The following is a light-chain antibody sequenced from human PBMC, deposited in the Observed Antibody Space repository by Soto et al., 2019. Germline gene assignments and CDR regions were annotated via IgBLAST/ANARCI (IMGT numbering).Light chain of an antibody. J-gene: IGLJ3*02. CDR3: SSYTSGSTLVV. CDR1: SSDVGAYNY. CDR2: VVN. V-gene: IGLV2-14*03. Sequence: QSALTQPASVSGSPGQSITISCTGTSSDVGAYNYVSWYQQYPGKAPKLMIYVVNNRPSGVSSRFYGSKSGYTASLTISGLQAEDEADYYCSSYTSGSTLVVFGGGTKLTVL.